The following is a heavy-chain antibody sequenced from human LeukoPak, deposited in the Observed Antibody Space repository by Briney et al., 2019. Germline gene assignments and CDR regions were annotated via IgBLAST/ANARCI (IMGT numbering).Heavy chain of an antibody. D-gene: IGHD1-26*01. CDR1: GGTFSSYA. Sequence: SVKVSCKASGGTFSSYAISWVRQAPGQGLEWMGGIIPIFGTANYAQKFQGRVTITADESTSTAYMELSSLRSEDTAVYYCARDQWELRGFDYWGQGTLVTVSS. V-gene: IGHV1-69*13. CDR3: ARDQWELRGFDY. CDR2: IIPIFGTA. J-gene: IGHJ4*02.